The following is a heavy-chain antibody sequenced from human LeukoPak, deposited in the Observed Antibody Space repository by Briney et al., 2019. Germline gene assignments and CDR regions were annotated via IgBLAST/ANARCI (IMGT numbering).Heavy chain of an antibody. CDR2: IDRDGLRE. Sequence: PGGSLRLSCAASGFTFSSYSMNWVRQAPGKWLAWLSRIDRDGLREDYADSVRGRFTISRHNAKSTTYLQMNSLRAEDTAVYYCGTSRWSGVVDSWGQGTLVTVSS. CDR1: GFTFSSYS. J-gene: IGHJ5*01. D-gene: IGHD3-3*01. V-gene: IGHV3-74*01. CDR3: GTSRWSGVVDS.